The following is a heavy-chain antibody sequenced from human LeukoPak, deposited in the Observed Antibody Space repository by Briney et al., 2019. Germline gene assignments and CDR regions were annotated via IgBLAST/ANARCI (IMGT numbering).Heavy chain of an antibody. V-gene: IGHV4-39*01. J-gene: IGHJ3*02. CDR3: ARHNLVGARDAFDI. CDR1: GGSISSSNYY. CDR2: IYYSGST. Sequence: SETLSLTCTVSGGSISSSNYYWGWIRQPPGKGLEWIGSIYYSGSTYYNPSLKSRVTISVDTSKNQFSLKLSSVTAADTAVYYCARHNLVGARDAFDIWGQGTMVTVSS.